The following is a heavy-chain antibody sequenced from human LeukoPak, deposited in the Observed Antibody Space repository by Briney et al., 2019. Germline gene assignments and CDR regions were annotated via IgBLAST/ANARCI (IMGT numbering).Heavy chain of an antibody. Sequence: QTGGSLRLSCAASDFTFSNYPMSWVRQAPGKGLEWVANINQDGSAKFHVDSVRGRFTISRDNAKNSLYLQMNSLRDEDTAVYYCARNRLWLSLTYFFDYWGQGTLVTVSS. CDR1: DFTFSNYP. V-gene: IGHV3-7*01. J-gene: IGHJ4*02. CDR3: ARNRLWLSLTYFFDY. CDR2: INQDGSAK. D-gene: IGHD2/OR15-2a*01.